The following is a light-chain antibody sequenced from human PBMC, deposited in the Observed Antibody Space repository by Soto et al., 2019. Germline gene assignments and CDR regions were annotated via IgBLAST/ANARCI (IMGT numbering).Light chain of an antibody. J-gene: IGKJ4*01. CDR3: QQRSNWPLP. CDR1: QSVSSY. CDR2: DAS. V-gene: IGKV3-11*01. Sequence: EIVLTQSPATLSLSPGERATLSCRASQSVSSYLAWYQQKPGQAPRLLIYDASNRATGIPARFSGSGSGTDFTLTISSLEPEDSAVYYCQQRSNWPLPFGGGTKVDI.